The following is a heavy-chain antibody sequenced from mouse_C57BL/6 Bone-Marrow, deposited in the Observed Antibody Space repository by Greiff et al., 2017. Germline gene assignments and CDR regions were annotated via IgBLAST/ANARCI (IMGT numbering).Heavy chain of an antibody. V-gene: IGHV1-47*01. D-gene: IGHD1-1*01. CDR3: ARTDGYGSRDWYFDV. J-gene: IGHJ1*03. CDR2: FHPYNDDT. Sequence: QVQLQQSGAELVKPGASVKMSCKASGYTFTTYPIEWMKQNHGKSLEWIGNFHPYNDDTKYNEKFKGKATLTVEKSSSTAYLELSRLTSDDSAVYYCARTDGYGSRDWYFDVWGKGTTVTVSS. CDR1: GYTFTTYP.